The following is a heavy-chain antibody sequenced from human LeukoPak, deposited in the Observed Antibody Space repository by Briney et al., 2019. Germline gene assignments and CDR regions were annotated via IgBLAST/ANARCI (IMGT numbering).Heavy chain of an antibody. CDR1: GFTFSSYA. J-gene: IGHJ4*02. V-gene: IGHV3-48*04. D-gene: IGHD3-3*01. CDR3: ARDRLRFSY. Sequence: GGSLRLSCAASGFTFSSYAMSWVRQAPGKGLEWVSSISKGSGTTYYTDSVKGRFTISRDNAKNSLYLQMNSLRAEDTAVYYCARDRLRFSYWGQGTLVAVSS. CDR2: ISKGSGTT.